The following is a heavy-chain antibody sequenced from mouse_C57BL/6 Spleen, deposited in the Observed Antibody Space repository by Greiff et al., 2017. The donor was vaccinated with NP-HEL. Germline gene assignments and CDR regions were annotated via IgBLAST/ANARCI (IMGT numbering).Heavy chain of an antibody. CDR2: ISYDGSN. J-gene: IGHJ2*01. CDR3: ARGSELDYFDY. V-gene: IGHV3-6*01. D-gene: IGHD4-1*01. Sequence: VQLKESGPGLVKPSQSLSLTCSVTGYSITSGYYWNWIRQFPGNKLEWMGYISYDGSNNYNPSLKNRISIPRDTSKNQFFLKLNSVTTEDTATYYCARGSELDYFDYWGQGTTLTVSS. CDR1: GYSITSGYY.